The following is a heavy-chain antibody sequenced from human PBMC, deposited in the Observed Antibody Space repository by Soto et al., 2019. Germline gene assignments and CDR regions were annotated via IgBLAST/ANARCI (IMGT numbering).Heavy chain of an antibody. J-gene: IGHJ4*02. CDR3: ARDLYSSNWACYFDS. V-gene: IGHV3-48*01. Sequence: EVQLVESGGGLVQPGGSLRLSCAASGFTFSSYSMNWVRQAPGKGLEWVSYITSSSSTIHYADSVKGRFTISRDNAKNSLYLQMNSLRAEDTAVYYCARDLYSSNWACYFDSWGQGTLVTVSS. CDR2: ITSSSSTI. CDR1: GFTFSSYS. D-gene: IGHD6-13*01.